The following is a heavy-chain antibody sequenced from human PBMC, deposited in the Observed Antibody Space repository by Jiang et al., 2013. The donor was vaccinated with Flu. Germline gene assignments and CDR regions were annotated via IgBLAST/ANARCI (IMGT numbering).Heavy chain of an antibody. V-gene: IGHV1-18*01. Sequence: FTSYGISWVRQAPGQGLEWMGWISAYNGNTNYAQKLQGRVTMTTDTSTSTAYMELRSLRSDDTAVYYCARIPYYYDSSGYYPSDYWGQGTLVTVSS. D-gene: IGHD3-22*01. CDR2: ISAYNGNT. J-gene: IGHJ4*02. CDR3: ARIPYYYDSSGYYPSDY. CDR1: FTSYG.